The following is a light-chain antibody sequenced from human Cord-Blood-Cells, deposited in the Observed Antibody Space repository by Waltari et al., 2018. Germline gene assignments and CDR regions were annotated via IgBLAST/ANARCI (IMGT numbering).Light chain of an antibody. CDR3: SSYTSSSTRV. CDR2: DVS. J-gene: IGLJ3*02. V-gene: IGLV2-14*01. Sequence: QSALPQPASVCGAPGQLIPISCTGTSSDVGGSNYASWYQQHPGKAPKLMIYDVSNRPSGVSNRFSGSKSGNTASLTISGLQAEDEADYYCSSYTSSSTRVFGGGTKLTVL. CDR1: SSDVGGSNY.